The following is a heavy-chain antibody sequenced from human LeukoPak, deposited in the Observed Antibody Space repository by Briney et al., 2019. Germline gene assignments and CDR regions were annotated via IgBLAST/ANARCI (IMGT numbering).Heavy chain of an antibody. V-gene: IGHV3-64*01. D-gene: IGHD1-26*01. J-gene: IGHJ4*02. CDR1: GFTFSSYA. CDR2: ISSNGGST. CDR3: ARVGADQAYDY. Sequence: GGSLRLSCAASGFTFSSYAMHWVRQAPGKGLEYVSAISSNGGSTYYANSVRGRFTISRDNSKNTLYLQMGSLRAEDMAVYYCARVGADQAYDYWGQGTLVTVSS.